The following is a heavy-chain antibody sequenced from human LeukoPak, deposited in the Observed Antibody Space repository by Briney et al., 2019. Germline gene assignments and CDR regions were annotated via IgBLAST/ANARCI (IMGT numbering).Heavy chain of an antibody. CDR3: AKGTNNGRPNSFFPHGMDV. J-gene: IGHJ6*02. CDR2: ISGGGGST. D-gene: IGHD2-8*01. V-gene: IGHV3-23*01. Sequence: QSGGSLRLSCAASGFTFSSYAMTWIRQAPGKGLEWASAISGGGGSTFYAGSVKGRFTISRDNSKNTLYLQINSLRAEDTALYYCAKGTNNGRPNSFFPHGMDVWGQGTTVTVS. CDR1: GFTFSSYA.